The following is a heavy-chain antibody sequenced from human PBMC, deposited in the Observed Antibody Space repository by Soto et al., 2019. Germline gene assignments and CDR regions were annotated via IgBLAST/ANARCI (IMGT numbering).Heavy chain of an antibody. CDR2: ISYDGSNK. CDR1: GFTFSSYG. Sequence: QVQLVESGGGVVQPGRSLRLSCAASGFTFSSYGMHWVRQAPGKGLEWVAVISYDGSNKYYADSVKGRFTISRDNSKNTLYLQMNSLRADDTAVYYCAKDLDQLLWYYYYGMDVWGQGTTVTVSS. V-gene: IGHV3-30*18. J-gene: IGHJ6*02. D-gene: IGHD2-2*01. CDR3: AKDLDQLLWYYYYGMDV.